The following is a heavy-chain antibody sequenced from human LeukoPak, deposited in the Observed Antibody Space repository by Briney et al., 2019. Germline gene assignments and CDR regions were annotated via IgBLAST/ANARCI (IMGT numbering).Heavy chain of an antibody. V-gene: IGHV4-38-2*02. Sequence: SETLSLTYTASNYSISSGYYWGWIRQPPGKGLEWIGIIDHSGSTYYNPSLKSRVTTSVDTSKNQFSLKLSTVTAADTAVYSCARGSVRGEFDPWGQGTLVTVSS. D-gene: IGHD3-10*01. CDR2: IDHSGST. J-gene: IGHJ5*02. CDR1: NYSISSGYY. CDR3: ARGSVRGEFDP.